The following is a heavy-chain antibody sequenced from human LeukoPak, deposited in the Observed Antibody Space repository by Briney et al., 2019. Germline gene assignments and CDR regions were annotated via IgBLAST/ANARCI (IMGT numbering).Heavy chain of an antibody. V-gene: IGHV3-21*01. CDR2: ISSSSSYI. D-gene: IGHD1-26*01. Sequence: PGGSLRLSCAASGFTFSSYAMSWVRQAPGKGLEWVSSISSSSSYIYYADSVKGRFTISRDNAKNSLYLQMNSLRAEDTAVYYCARDQPPSYSESYYGFDYWGQGTLVTVSS. CDR3: ARDQPPSYSESYYGFDY. CDR1: GFTFSSYA. J-gene: IGHJ4*02.